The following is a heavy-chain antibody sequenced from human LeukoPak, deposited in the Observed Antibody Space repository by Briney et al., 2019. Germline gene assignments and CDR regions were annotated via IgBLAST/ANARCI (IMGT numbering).Heavy chain of an antibody. V-gene: IGHV3-48*01. J-gene: IGHJ6*02. CDR1: GFTFSSYS. CDR3: ARRPSRPYYDSSGTPRYYYGMDV. Sequence: QPGGSLRLSCAASGFTFSSYSMNWVRQAPGKGLEWVSYISSSSSTTYYADSVKGPFTISRDNAKNSLYLQMNSLRAEDTAVYYCARRPSRPYYDSSGTPRYYYGMDVWGQGTTVTVSS. CDR2: ISSSSSTT. D-gene: IGHD3-22*01.